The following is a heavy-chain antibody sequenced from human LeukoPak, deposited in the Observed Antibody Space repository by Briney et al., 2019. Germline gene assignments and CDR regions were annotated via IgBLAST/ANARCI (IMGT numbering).Heavy chain of an antibody. J-gene: IGHJ5*02. Sequence: SETLSLTCTVSGGSISSYCWSWIRQPAGKGLEWIGRIYTSGSTNYNPSLKSRVTMSVDTSKNQFSLKLSSVTAADTAVYYCARDRRMVRGVISTGGWFDPWGQGTLVTVSS. CDR2: IYTSGST. CDR3: ARDRRMVRGVISTGGWFDP. D-gene: IGHD3-10*01. CDR1: GGSISSYC. V-gene: IGHV4-4*07.